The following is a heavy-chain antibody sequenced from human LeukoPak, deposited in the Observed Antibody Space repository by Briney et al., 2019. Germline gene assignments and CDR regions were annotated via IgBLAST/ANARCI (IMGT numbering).Heavy chain of an antibody. D-gene: IGHD6-13*01. Sequence: ASVKVSCKASGYTFTGYYMHWVRQAPGQGLEWMGWINPNTGGTNYAQKFQGRVTMTRDTSISTAYMELSRLRSDDTAVYYCARGSGEYSRSWYYFDYWGQGTLVTVSS. J-gene: IGHJ4*02. V-gene: IGHV1-2*02. CDR3: ARGSGEYSRSWYYFDY. CDR1: GYTFTGYY. CDR2: INPNTGGT.